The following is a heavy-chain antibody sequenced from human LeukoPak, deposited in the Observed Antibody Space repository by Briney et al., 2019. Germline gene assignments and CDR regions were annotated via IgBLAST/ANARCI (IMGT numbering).Heavy chain of an antibody. D-gene: IGHD3-10*01. V-gene: IGHV4-38-2*02. Sequence: SETLSLTCTVSGFSLSSGYYWGWIRQPPGKGLEWIGSIYHGGSTHYNPSLKNQVTISVDTSKNQFSLNLTSVTAADTAVYYCARTYYYGSGSSYFDPWGQGTLVTVSS. CDR3: ARTYYYGSGSSYFDP. CDR2: IYHGGST. CDR1: GFSLSSGYY. J-gene: IGHJ5*02.